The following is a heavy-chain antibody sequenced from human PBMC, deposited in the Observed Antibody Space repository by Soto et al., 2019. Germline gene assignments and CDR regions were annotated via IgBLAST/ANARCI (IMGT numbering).Heavy chain of an antibody. D-gene: IGHD3-22*01. V-gene: IGHV4-30-4*01. CDR3: ARVTYYFDTSGGPRDS. J-gene: IGHJ4*02. Sequence: QVQLQESGPGLVKPSQTLSLTCTVSGGSVSSGDYYWSWIRQPPGKGLEWIAYIYYRGNTYYNPSLKSRVTMSVDTSKNQFSLKLTSVTAADTAVYYCARVTYYFDTSGGPRDSWGQGTLVTVSS. CDR2: IYYRGNT. CDR1: GGSVSSGDYY.